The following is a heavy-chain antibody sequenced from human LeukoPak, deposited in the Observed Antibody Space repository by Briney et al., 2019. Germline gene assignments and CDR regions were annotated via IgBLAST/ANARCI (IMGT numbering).Heavy chain of an antibody. V-gene: IGHV1-2*02. CDR2: INPNSGGT. J-gene: IGHJ4*02. Sequence: ASVKVSCKASGYTFTGYYMHWVRQAPGQGLEWMGWINPNSGGTNYAQKFQGRVTMTRDTSISTAYMELSRLRSDDTAAYYCARWGGIGAAAGTGDFDYWGQGTLVTVSS. CDR3: ARWGGIGAAAGTGDFDY. CDR1: GYTFTGYY. D-gene: IGHD6-13*01.